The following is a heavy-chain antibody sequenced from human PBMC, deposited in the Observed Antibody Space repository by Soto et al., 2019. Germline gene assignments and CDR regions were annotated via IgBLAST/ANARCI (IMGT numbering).Heavy chain of an antibody. CDR1: GFTFSSYG. CDR3: AKDVLSRLLPSGFDP. V-gene: IGHV3-30*18. D-gene: IGHD2-15*01. Sequence: GGSLRLSCAASGFTFSSYGMHWVRQAPGKGLEWVAVISYDGSNKYYADSVKGRFTISRDNSKNTLYLQMNSLRAEDTAVYYWAKDVLSRLLPSGFDPWGKGPRVPVSS. CDR2: ISYDGSNK. J-gene: IGHJ5*02.